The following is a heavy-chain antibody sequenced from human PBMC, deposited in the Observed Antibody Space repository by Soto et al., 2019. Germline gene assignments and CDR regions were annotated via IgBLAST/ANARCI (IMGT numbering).Heavy chain of an antibody. J-gene: IGHJ3*02. CDR3: TRGPLIAVAAYDAFDI. D-gene: IGHD6-19*01. CDR1: GFTFSSYG. Sequence: QVQLVESGGGVVQRGGSLRLSCAASGFTFSSYGMHWVRQAPGKGLEWVSVIWYDGSNKYYADSVKGRYTISRDDSKNTVYLQMNSLGAEDTAVYYCTRGPLIAVAAYDAFDIGGQGTSVTVSS. CDR2: IWYDGSNK. V-gene: IGHV3-33*01.